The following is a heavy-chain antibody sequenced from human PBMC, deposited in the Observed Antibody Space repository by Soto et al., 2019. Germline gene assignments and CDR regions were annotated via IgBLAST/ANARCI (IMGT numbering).Heavy chain of an antibody. V-gene: IGHV1-18*01. CDR1: GYTFTSYG. CDR3: ARDFAPIVVVPAASDY. CDR2: ISAYNGNT. Sequence: ASVKVSCKASGYTFTSYGISWVRQAPGQGLEWMGWISAYNGNTNYAQKLQGRVTMTTDTSTSTAYMELRSLRSDDTAVYYCARDFAPIVVVPAASDYWGQGTLVTVSS. D-gene: IGHD2-2*01. J-gene: IGHJ4*02.